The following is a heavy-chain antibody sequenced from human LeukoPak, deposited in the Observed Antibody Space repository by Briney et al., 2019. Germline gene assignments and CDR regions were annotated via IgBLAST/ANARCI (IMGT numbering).Heavy chain of an antibody. V-gene: IGHV3-64D*06. J-gene: IGHJ4*02. CDR2: ISSNGGNT. D-gene: IGHD6-19*01. CDR1: GFTFSSYA. CDR3: VKERSSGWYDFDY. Sequence: GGSLRLSCSASGFTFSSYAMHWVRQAPGKGLGYVSGISSNGGNTYHADSVKGRFTISRDNSKNTLYLQMSSLRGEDTAVYYCVKERSSGWYDFDYWGQGTLVTVSS.